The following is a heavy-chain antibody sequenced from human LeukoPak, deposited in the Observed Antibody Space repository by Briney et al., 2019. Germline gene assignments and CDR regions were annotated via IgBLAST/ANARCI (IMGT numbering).Heavy chain of an antibody. CDR3: ARHDGRGGATMGALDY. V-gene: IGHV4-39*01. J-gene: IGHJ4*02. CDR2: IYYGGST. Sequence: SETLSLTCTVSGGSISSSCYFWGRIRQPPGTGLEWIGSIYYGGSTYYSPSLRSQVTISVDTSKNQFSLNLSSVTAADTAVYYCARHDGRGGATMGALDYWGQGSLVTVSS. D-gene: IGHD4/OR15-4a*01. CDR1: GGSISSSCYF.